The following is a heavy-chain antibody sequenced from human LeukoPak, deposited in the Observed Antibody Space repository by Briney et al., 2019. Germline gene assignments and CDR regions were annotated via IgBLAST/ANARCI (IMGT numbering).Heavy chain of an antibody. Sequence: GGSLRLSCAASGFTFSSYTMHWIRQAPGKGLEWVSSISGSNSYIFYADSVKGRFTVSRDNAKDSLYLQINSLRAEDTAVYYCARALTTLTYEGYWGQGTLVTVSS. D-gene: IGHD1-1*01. J-gene: IGHJ4*02. V-gene: IGHV3-21*01. CDR3: ARALTTLTYEGY. CDR2: ISGSNSYI. CDR1: GFTFSSYT.